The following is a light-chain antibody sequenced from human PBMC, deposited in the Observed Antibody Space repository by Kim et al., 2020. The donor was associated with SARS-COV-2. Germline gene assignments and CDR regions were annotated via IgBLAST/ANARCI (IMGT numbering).Light chain of an antibody. J-gene: IGLJ1*01. Sequence: VCTRQTSSCTGTGDKRGDAYGCWYQQKPGQSPVLVIDQDNKRRSGNPVRLSNSKSGDTATLTSVGAQDMDEAYYYWRAWNSSTYVFGTGTKVTVL. CDR2: QDN. CDR3: RAWNSSTYV. CDR1: KRGDAY. V-gene: IGLV3-1*01.